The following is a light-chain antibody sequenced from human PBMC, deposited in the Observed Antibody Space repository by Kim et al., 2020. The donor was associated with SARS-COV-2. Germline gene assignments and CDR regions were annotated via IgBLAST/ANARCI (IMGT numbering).Light chain of an antibody. CDR3: QQYYSYPRT. V-gene: IGKV1-8*01. CDR2: AAS. Sequence: SASTGDRVTITCRASQGISSYLAWYQQKPGKAPKLLIYAASTLQSGVPSRFSGSGSGTDFTLTISCLQSEDFATYYCQQYYSYPRTFGQGPRWISN. J-gene: IGKJ1*01. CDR1: QGISSY.